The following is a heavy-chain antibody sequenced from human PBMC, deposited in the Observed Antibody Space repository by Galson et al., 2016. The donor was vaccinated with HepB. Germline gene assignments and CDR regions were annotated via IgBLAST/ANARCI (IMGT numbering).Heavy chain of an antibody. CDR1: GVSISSPEW. V-gene: IGHV4-4*02. J-gene: IGHJ4*02. CDR2: IFHTGRT. CDR3: ARARQRGSNWSFDY. Sequence: SETLSLTCDVSGVSISSPEWWIWVRQTPDRGLAWIAEIFHTGRTNYSPSLAGRVSMSVDTSRSQFSLKMYSVTAADTAVYYCARARQRGSNWSFDYWGQGMLVTVSS. D-gene: IGHD6-13*01.